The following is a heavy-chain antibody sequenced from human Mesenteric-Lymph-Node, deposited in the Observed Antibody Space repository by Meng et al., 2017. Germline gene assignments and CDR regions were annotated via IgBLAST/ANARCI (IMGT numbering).Heavy chain of an antibody. CDR1: GFTFSSYW. V-gene: IGHV3-74*01. CDR3: ARDLAPGYSSGWYVSQGGY. CDR2: ISSDGSST. J-gene: IGHJ4*02. D-gene: IGHD6-19*01. Sequence: GESLKISCAASGFTFSSYWMHWVRQAPGKGLVWVSRISSDGSSTSYADSVKGRFTISRDNAKNTLYLQMNSLRAEDTAVYYCARDLAPGYSSGWYVSQGGYWGQGTLVTVSS.